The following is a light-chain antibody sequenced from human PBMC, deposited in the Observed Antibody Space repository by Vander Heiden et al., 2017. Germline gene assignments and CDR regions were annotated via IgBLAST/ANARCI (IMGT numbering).Light chain of an antibody. CDR1: SSNIGSTYD. Sequence: QSVLTQPPSVSGAPGQRVTISCTGSSSNIGSTYDVHWYQALPGTAPKLLIFGNTNRPSGVPYRFSGSKSGTSASLAITGLHTEDEANYYCQSYDSGLSVWVFGGGTKLTVL. CDR2: GNT. V-gene: IGLV1-40*01. J-gene: IGLJ3*02. CDR3: QSYDSGLSVWV.